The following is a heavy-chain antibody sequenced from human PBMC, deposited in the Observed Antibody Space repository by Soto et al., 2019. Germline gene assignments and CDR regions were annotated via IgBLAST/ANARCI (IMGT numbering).Heavy chain of an antibody. D-gene: IGHD4-17*01. V-gene: IGHV1-69*02. CDR3: ARAGAYGDYVRFDY. CDR2: IIPILGIA. CDR1: GGTLTRYI. Sequence: ASVKISVKHSGGTLTRYIICGVRQAPGQGLEWMGRIIPILGIANYAQKFQGRVTITADKSTSTAYMELSSLRSEDTAVYHCARAGAYGDYVRFDYWG. J-gene: IGHJ4*01.